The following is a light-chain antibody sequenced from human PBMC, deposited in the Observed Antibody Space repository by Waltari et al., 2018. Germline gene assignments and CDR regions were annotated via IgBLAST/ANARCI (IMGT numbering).Light chain of an antibody. Sequence: EMVMTQSPATLSVSPGERATLSCRTSQSVSSDLAWYQQKSGQPPRLLNYAASNRATGIPARFNGGGSGTEFTLTISSLQSGDSAVYYCQQYNNWPLTFGQGTKVEIK. CDR2: AAS. CDR1: QSVSSD. V-gene: IGKV3-15*01. CDR3: QQYNNWPLT. J-gene: IGKJ1*01.